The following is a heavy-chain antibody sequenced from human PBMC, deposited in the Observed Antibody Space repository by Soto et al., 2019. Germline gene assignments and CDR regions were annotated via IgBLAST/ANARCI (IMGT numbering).Heavy chain of an antibody. Sequence: QVQLQESGPGLVKPSQTLSLTCTVSGGSISSGGYYWSWIRQHPGKGLEWIGYIYYSGSTYYNPSLKSRVTKSVDTSKTQFSLKLSSVTAADTAVYYCARSPEATVTAFDYWGQGTLVTVSS. CDR1: GGSISSGGYY. J-gene: IGHJ4*02. V-gene: IGHV4-31*03. D-gene: IGHD4-17*01. CDR3: ARSPEATVTAFDY. CDR2: IYYSGST.